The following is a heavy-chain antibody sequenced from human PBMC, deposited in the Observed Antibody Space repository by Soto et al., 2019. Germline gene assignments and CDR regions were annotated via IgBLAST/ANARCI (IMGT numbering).Heavy chain of an antibody. CDR1: GYSFTSYW. Sequence: GESLKISCXGSGYSFTSYWIGWVRQMPGKGLEWMGIIYPGDSDTRYSPSFQGQVTISADKSISTAYLQWSSLKASDTAMYYCARHHCSSTSCYRGQDYYYYYGMDVWGQGATVTVSS. CDR3: ARHHCSSTSCYRGQDYYYYYGMDV. CDR2: IYPGDSDT. D-gene: IGHD2-2*02. J-gene: IGHJ6*02. V-gene: IGHV5-51*01.